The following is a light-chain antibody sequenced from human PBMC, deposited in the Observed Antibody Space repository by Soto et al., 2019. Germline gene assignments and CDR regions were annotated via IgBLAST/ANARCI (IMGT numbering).Light chain of an antibody. CDR1: SGHSSYA. CDR2: LSSDGSH. V-gene: IGLV4-69*01. Sequence: QLVLTQSPSASASLGASVKLTCTLSSGHSSYAIAWHQQQPEKGPRYLMKLSSDGSHSKGDGIPDRFSGSSSWAERYLTISSLQSEDEADYYCQTWDTGARVVFGGGTKLTVL. J-gene: IGLJ2*01. CDR3: QTWDTGARVV.